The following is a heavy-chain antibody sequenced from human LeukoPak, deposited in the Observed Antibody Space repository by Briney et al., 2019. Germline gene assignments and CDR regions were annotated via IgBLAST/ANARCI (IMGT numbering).Heavy chain of an antibody. Sequence: ASVKVSCKASGYTFTSYGISWVRQAPGQGREWMGWISAYNGNTNYAQKLQGRVTMTTDTSTSTAYMELRSLRSDDTAVYYCARDYYGSGSYEIDYWGQGTLVTVSS. V-gene: IGHV1-18*04. J-gene: IGHJ4*02. D-gene: IGHD3-10*01. CDR2: ISAYNGNT. CDR3: ARDYYGSGSYEIDY. CDR1: GYTFTSYG.